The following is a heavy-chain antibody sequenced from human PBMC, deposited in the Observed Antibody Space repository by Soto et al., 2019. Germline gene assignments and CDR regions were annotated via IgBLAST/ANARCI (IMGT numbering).Heavy chain of an antibody. CDR1: GFTFSSYG. CDR3: AINTDFDY. Sequence: EVQLLESGGALVQPGGSLRLSCAASGFTFSSYGMSWVRQAPGKGLEWVSVISDSGGYTEYADSVKGRFTISRDNSKNTLYLQMNSLRAEDTATYYCAINTDFDYWGQGALVTVSS. V-gene: IGHV3-23*01. J-gene: IGHJ4*02. CDR2: ISDSGGYT.